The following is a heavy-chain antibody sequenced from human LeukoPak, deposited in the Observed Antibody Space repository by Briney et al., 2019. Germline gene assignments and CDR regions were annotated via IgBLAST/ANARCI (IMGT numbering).Heavy chain of an antibody. D-gene: IGHD3-3*01. J-gene: IGHJ4*02. CDR3: ARGSMSGHYTWYFDY. Sequence: SETLSLTCAVYGGSFSGYYWSWIRQPPGKGLEWIGEINHSGSTNYNPSLKSRVTISVDTSKNQFSLKLSSVTAADTAVYYCARGSMSGHYTWYFDYWGQGTLVTVSS. CDR1: GGSFSGYY. CDR2: INHSGST. V-gene: IGHV4-34*01.